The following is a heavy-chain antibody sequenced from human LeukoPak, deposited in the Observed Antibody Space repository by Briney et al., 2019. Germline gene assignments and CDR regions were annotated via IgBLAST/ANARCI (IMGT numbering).Heavy chain of an antibody. CDR1: GFTFSSYG. Sequence: GGSLRLSCAASGFTFSSYGMHWVRQAPGKGLEWVAFIRYDGSNKYYADSVKGRFTISRDNSKNTLYLQMNSLRAEDTAVHYCAKGRGYCSSTSCSHDYWGQGTLVTVSS. V-gene: IGHV3-30*02. CDR2: IRYDGSNK. D-gene: IGHD2-2*01. J-gene: IGHJ4*02. CDR3: AKGRGYCSSTSCSHDY.